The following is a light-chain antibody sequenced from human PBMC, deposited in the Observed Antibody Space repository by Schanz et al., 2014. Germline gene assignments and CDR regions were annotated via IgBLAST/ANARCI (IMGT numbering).Light chain of an antibody. CDR3: QSSHNPLTDYV. J-gene: IGLJ1*01. CDR1: SSNIGAGYD. V-gene: IGLV1-40*01. Sequence: QSVLTQPPSVSGAPGQRVTISCTGSSSNIGAGYDVHWYQQLPGAAPKLLIYGNYRRPSGVPDRFYGSRSGTSASLAITGLQAEDEADYYCQSSHNPLTDYVFGTGTKLTVL. CDR2: GNY.